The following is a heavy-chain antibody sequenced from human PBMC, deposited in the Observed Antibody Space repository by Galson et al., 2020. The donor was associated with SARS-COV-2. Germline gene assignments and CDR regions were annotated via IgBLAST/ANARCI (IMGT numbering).Heavy chain of an antibody. CDR1: GFTFSSYA. D-gene: IGHD1-26*01. CDR3: ARTGGSYMDY. J-gene: IGHJ4*02. Sequence: TGGSLRLSCAASGFTFSSYAMHWVRQAPGKGLEWVAVISYDGSNKYYADSVKGRFTISRDNSKNTLYLQMNSLRAEDTAVYYCARTGGSYMDYWGQGTLVTFSS. V-gene: IGHV3-30-3*01. CDR2: ISYDGSNK.